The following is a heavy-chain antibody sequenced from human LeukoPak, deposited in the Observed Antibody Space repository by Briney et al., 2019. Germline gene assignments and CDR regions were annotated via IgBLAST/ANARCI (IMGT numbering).Heavy chain of an antibody. Sequence: GGSLRLSCAASGFTFSSYWMSWVRQAPGKGLEWVSVIYSAGSTYYADSVKGRFTISRDNSKKTLYLQMNNLRAEDTAVYYCARGTWLNKLFDYWGQGTLVTVSS. V-gene: IGHV3-66*01. CDR3: ARGTWLNKLFDY. CDR2: IYSAGST. D-gene: IGHD1/OR15-1a*01. J-gene: IGHJ4*02. CDR1: GFTFSSYW.